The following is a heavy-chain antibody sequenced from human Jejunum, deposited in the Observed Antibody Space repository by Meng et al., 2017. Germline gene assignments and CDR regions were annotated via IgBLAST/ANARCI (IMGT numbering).Heavy chain of an antibody. CDR3: ARDNDWVVWDY. CDR2: IKPDGNTI. D-gene: IGHD1-1*01. V-gene: IGHV3-74*01. CDR1: GFPFSTYS. Sequence: EVELGESGGGLVQPGGSLRLSCAASGFPFSTYSMHWVRQAPGKGLVWVSQIKPDGNTISYADSVRGRFTISRDNAKSTLYLEMNSLRAEDAAVYYCARDNDWVVWDYWGRGTLVTVSS. J-gene: IGHJ4*01.